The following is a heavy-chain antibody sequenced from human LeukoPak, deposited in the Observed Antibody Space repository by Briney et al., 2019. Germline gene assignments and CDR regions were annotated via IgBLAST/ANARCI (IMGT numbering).Heavy chain of an antibody. CDR1: GFTFSTYA. D-gene: IGHD5-24*01. CDR3: AREGRWLQRYAFDY. J-gene: IGHJ4*02. CDR2: ISSSSSYI. V-gene: IGHV3-21*01. Sequence: GGSLRLSCAASGFTFSTYAMNWVRQAPGKGLEWVSSISSSSSYIYYADSVKGRFTISRDNAKNSLYLQMNSLRAEDTAVYYCAREGRWLQRYAFDYWGRGTLVTVSS.